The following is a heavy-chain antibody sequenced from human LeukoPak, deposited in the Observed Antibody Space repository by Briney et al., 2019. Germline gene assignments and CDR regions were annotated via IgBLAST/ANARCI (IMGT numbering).Heavy chain of an antibody. Sequence: KPSETLSLTCTVSGGSISSYYWSWIRQPAGKGLEWIGRIYTSGSTNYNPSLKSRVTMSVDTSKNQFSLKLSSVTAADTAVYYCATYGSGSYYNSYWYFDLWGRGTLVTVSS. J-gene: IGHJ2*01. CDR1: GGSISSYY. D-gene: IGHD3-10*01. CDR3: ATYGSGSYYNSYWYFDL. CDR2: IYTSGST. V-gene: IGHV4-4*07.